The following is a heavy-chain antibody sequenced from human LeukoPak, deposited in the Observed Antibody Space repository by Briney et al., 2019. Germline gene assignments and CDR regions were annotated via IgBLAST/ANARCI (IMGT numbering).Heavy chain of an antibody. V-gene: IGHV3-73*01. CDR1: GFTFSGSA. CDR3: TITYYYDSSGYCHFDY. J-gene: IGHJ4*02. CDR2: IRSKANSYAT. Sequence: GGSLRLSCAASGFTFSGSAMHWVRQASGKGLEWVGRIRSKANSYATAYAASVKGRFTISRDDSKNTAYLQMNSLKTGDTAVYYCTITYYYDSSGYCHFDYWGQGTLVTVSS. D-gene: IGHD3-22*01.